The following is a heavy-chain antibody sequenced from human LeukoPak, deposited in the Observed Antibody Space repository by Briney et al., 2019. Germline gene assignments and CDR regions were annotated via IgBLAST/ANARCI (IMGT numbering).Heavy chain of an antibody. CDR3: ARDGPWFGGFFDY. CDR1: GFTFSNYW. J-gene: IGHJ4*02. Sequence: PGGSLRLSCAASGFTFSNYWMSWVRQAPGKGLEWVANIKGDGSSKNYLDSGKGRFTISRDNAKSSLYLQMSSLRAEDTAVYFCARDGPWFGGFFDYWGQGTLVTVSS. CDR2: IKGDGSSK. V-gene: IGHV3-7*01. D-gene: IGHD3-10*01.